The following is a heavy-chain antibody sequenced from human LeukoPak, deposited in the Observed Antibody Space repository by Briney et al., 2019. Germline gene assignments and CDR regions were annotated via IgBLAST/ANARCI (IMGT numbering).Heavy chain of an antibody. CDR2: IKQDGSEK. D-gene: IGHD2-2*01. CDR1: GFTFSSYC. Sequence: GGSLRLSCAASGFTFSSYCMSCARQPPRNRLEWVANIKQDGSEKYYVDSVKGRFTISRDNAKNSLYLQMNSLRAEDTAVYYCARDDCSSISCYHNWFDPWGQGTLVTVSS. CDR3: ARDDCSSISCYHNWFDP. J-gene: IGHJ5*02. V-gene: IGHV3-7*01.